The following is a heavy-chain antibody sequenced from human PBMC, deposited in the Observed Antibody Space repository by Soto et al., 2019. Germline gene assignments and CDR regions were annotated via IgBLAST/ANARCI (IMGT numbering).Heavy chain of an antibody. D-gene: IGHD2-15*01. CDR1: GGSIISYY. Sequence: SETLSLTCTVSGGSIISYYWSWIRQPPGKGLEWIGYIYYSGSTNYNPSLKSRVTISVDTSKNQFSLKLSSVTAADTAVYYCARSAPPVDFDYWGQGTLVTVSS. J-gene: IGHJ4*02. CDR3: ARSAPPVDFDY. CDR2: IYYSGST. V-gene: IGHV4-59*08.